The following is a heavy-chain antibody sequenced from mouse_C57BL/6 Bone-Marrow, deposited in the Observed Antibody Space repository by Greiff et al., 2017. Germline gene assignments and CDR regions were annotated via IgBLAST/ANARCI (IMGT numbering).Heavy chain of an antibody. CDR3: ARGRSNQRPHDWYFDV. V-gene: IGHV5-17*01. CDR2: ISSGSSPI. D-gene: IGHD2-5*01. Sequence: EVKLMESGGGLVKPGGSLKLSCAASGFTFSDYGMHWVRQAPEKGLEWVAYISSGSSPIYYADTVKGRFTISRDNAKNTLFLQMTSLRSEDTAMYYCARGRSNQRPHDWYFDVWGTGTTVTGSS. J-gene: IGHJ1*03. CDR1: GFTFSDYG.